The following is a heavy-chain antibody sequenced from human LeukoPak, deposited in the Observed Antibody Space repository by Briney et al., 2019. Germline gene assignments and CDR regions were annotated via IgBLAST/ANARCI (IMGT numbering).Heavy chain of an antibody. CDR3: ANSGGFGHYYYYGMDV. Sequence: GGSLRLSCAASGFTFSDYYMSWIRQAAGEGLEWVSYISSSGSTIYYADSVKGRFTISRDNAKNSLYLQMNRLRAEHTAVYYCANSGGFGHYYYYGMDVWGQGTTATVPS. V-gene: IGHV3-11*01. CDR1: GFTFSDYY. D-gene: IGHD3-10*01. J-gene: IGHJ6*02. CDR2: ISSSGSTI.